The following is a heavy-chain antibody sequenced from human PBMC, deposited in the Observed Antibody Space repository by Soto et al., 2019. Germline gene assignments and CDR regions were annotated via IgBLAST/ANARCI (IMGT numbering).Heavy chain of an antibody. CDR1: GYTFTSYY. J-gene: IGHJ5*02. D-gene: IGHD3-22*01. V-gene: IGHV1-46*01. Sequence: QVQLVQAGAEVKKPGASVKVSCKASGYTFTSYYMHWVRQAPGQGLEWMGIINPSGGSTSYAQKFQGRVIMTRDTSTSPVYMELSSLRSEGTAVYYCARGYDNHGFDPWGQGTLVTVSS. CDR2: INPSGGST. CDR3: ARGYDNHGFDP.